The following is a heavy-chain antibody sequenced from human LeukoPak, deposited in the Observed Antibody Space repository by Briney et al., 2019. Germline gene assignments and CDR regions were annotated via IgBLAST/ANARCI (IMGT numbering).Heavy chain of an antibody. Sequence: GASVKVSCKASGGTFSSYAISWVRQAPGQGLEWMGRIIPILGIANYAQKFQGRVTITADKSTSTAYMELSSLRSEDTAVYYCARGSLTSGYGSFYYGMDVWGQGTTVTVSS. CDR2: IIPILGIA. J-gene: IGHJ6*02. V-gene: IGHV1-69*04. CDR3: ARGSLTSGYGSFYYGMDV. D-gene: IGHD5-12*01. CDR1: GGTFSSYA.